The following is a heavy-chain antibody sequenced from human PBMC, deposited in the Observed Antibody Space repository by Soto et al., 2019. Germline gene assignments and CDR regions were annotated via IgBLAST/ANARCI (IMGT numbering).Heavy chain of an antibody. CDR3: ARATVDTAMDWAFYYYYCGMDV. CDR1: GGTFSSYA. J-gene: IGHJ6*02. CDR2: IIPIFGTA. D-gene: IGHD5-18*01. V-gene: IGHV1-69*01. Sequence: QVQLVQSGAEVQKPGSSVKVSCKASGGTFSSYAISWVRQAPGQGLEWMGGIIPIFGTANYAQKFQGRVTITADESTSTAYMELSSLRSEDTAVYYCARATVDTAMDWAFYYYYCGMDVWGQGTTVTVSS.